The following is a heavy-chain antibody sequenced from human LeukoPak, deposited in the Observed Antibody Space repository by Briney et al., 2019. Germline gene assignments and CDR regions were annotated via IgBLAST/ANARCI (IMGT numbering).Heavy chain of an antibody. CDR2: ISSSSSYI. CDR3: ARDEPPNLYYYYGMDV. J-gene: IGHJ6*04. Sequence: PGGSLRLSCAASGFTFSSYSMNWVRQAPGKGLEWVSSISSSSSYIYYADSVKGRFTISRDNAKNSLYLQMNSLRAEDTAVYYCARDEPPNLYYYYGMDVWGKGTTVTVSS. CDR1: GFTFSSYS. V-gene: IGHV3-21*01.